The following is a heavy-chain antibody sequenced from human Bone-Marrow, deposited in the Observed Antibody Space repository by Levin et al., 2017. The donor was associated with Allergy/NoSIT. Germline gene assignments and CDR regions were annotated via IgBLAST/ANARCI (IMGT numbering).Heavy chain of an antibody. J-gene: IGHJ1*01. D-gene: IGHD3-22*01. V-gene: IGHV3-15*01. CDR1: GFTFNNAW. CDR2: VKTRNDGGTT. Sequence: GGSLRLSCAASGFTFNNAWMSWVRQAPGKGLEWVGHVKTRNDGGTTAYAAPVKGRFTISRDDSKNTLYLHMNSLKTEDTAVYYCTTGVFYHESAGYYYVSEHFQHWGQGTLVTVSS. CDR3: TTGVFYHESAGYYYVSEHFQH.